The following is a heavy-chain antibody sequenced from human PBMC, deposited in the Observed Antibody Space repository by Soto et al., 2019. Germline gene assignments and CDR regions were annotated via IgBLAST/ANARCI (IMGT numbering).Heavy chain of an antibody. CDR2: ISAYNGNT. J-gene: IGHJ6*02. CDR1: GYTFTSYG. V-gene: IGHV1-18*01. Sequence: ASVKVSCKASGYTFTSYGISWVRQAPGQGLEWMGWISAYNGNTNYAQKLQGRVTMTTDTSTSTAYMELRSLRAEDTAVYYCARVLDSLDYYYYYGMDVWGQGTTVTVSS. D-gene: IGHD5-18*01. CDR3: ARVLDSLDYYYYYGMDV.